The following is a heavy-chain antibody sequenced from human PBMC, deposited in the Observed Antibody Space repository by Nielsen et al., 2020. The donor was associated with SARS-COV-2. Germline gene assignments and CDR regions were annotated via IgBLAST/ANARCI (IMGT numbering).Heavy chain of an antibody. CDR1: GFTFDDYA. CDR2: ISWNSGSI. J-gene: IGHJ6*02. CDR3: AKDGGLRVRVNYYYGLDV. D-gene: IGHD3-10*01. Sequence: SLKISCAASGFTFDDYAMHWVRQAPGKGLEWVSGISWNSGSIGYADSVKGRFTISRNNSQNTLYLQMDSLRPEDTAIYYCAKDGGLRVRVNYYYGLDVWGQGTPVTVSS. V-gene: IGHV3-9*01.